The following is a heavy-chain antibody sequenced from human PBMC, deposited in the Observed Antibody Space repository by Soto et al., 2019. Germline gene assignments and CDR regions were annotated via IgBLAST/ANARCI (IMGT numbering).Heavy chain of an antibody. CDR3: TRGPRPSSAGTGAY. D-gene: IGHD6-13*01. V-gene: IGHV3-74*01. Sequence: EVQLVESGGGLVEPGGSLRLSCAASGFAFDSYWMHWVRQVPGEGLVWVSRIDYDGTTKTYADFVKGRFTISRDNAKNTLFLQMNSLRVEDTAVYYCTRGPRPSSAGTGAYWGQGTLVTVSS. J-gene: IGHJ4*02. CDR2: IDYDGTTK. CDR1: GFAFDSYW.